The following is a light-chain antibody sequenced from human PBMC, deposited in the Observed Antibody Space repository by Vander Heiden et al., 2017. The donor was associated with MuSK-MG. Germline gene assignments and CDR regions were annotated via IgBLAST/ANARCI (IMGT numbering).Light chain of an antibody. CDR2: NTS. CDR3: QQYGNLPFT. J-gene: IGKJ3*01. Sequence: DIQMTQSPSSLSASVGDRVTITCQASQDISNYLNWYQQRPGKAPKLLIYNTSNLETGVPSRFSGSGSGTDFTFTISSLQPEDIATYICQQYGNLPFTFGHGTQVDIK. CDR1: QDISNY. V-gene: IGKV1-33*01.